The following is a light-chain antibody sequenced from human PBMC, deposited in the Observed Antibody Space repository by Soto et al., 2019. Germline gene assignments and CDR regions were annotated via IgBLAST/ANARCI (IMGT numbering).Light chain of an antibody. J-gene: IGKJ4*01. Sequence: EIVLTQSPATLSLSPGERATLSCRASQSVSRHLAWYQQKPGQAPRLLIYDASNRATGIPARFSGSGSGTDYTLTISSLEPEDFAVYYCQQRNNWPPVTFGGGTKVEIK. V-gene: IGKV3-11*01. CDR3: QQRNNWPPVT. CDR1: QSVSRH. CDR2: DAS.